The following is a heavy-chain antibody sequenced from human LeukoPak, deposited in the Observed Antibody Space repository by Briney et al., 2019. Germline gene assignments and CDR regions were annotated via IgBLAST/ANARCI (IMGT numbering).Heavy chain of an antibody. Sequence: ASVKVSCKASGYTFTSYYMHWVRQAPGQGLEWMGIINPSGGSTSYAQKFQGRVTMTRDTSTSTVYTELSSLRSEDTAVYYCARGRWRITMIVAPRGWFDPWGQGTLVTVSS. V-gene: IGHV1-46*01. CDR3: ARGRWRITMIVAPRGWFDP. J-gene: IGHJ5*02. CDR2: INPSGGST. CDR1: GYTFTSYY. D-gene: IGHD3-22*01.